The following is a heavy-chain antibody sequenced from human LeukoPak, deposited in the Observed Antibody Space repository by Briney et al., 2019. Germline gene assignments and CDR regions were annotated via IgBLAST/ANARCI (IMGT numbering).Heavy chain of an antibody. CDR1: GGSIRNYF. CDR3: ARESKSYDGSGFYHDY. Sequence: SETLSLTCSVSGGSIRNYFWSWIRQPAGKGLEWIGRIYTSGSTDYNPSPRSRVTMSVDTSRNQFSLRLTSMTAADTAVYYCARESKSYDGSGFYHDYWGQGTLVAVSS. D-gene: IGHD3-22*01. V-gene: IGHV4-4*07. J-gene: IGHJ4*02. CDR2: IYTSGST.